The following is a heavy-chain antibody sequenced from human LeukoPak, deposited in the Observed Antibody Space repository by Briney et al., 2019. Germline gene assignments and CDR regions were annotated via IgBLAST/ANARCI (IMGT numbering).Heavy chain of an antibody. CDR3: ARGGVVVPAAKDY. J-gene: IGHJ4*02. D-gene: IGHD2-2*01. CDR2: INPNSGGT. V-gene: IGHV1-2*02. Sequence: GASVKVSCKASGYTFTGYYMHWVRQAPGQGLEWMGWINPNSGGTNYAQKFRGRVTMTRDTSISTAYMELSRLRSDDTAVYYCARGGVVVPAAKDYWGQGTLVTVSS. CDR1: GYTFTGYY.